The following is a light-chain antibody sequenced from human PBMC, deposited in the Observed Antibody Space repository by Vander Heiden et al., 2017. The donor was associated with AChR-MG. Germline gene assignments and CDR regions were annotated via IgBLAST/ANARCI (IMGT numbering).Light chain of an antibody. CDR2: DVN. CDR1: SSDVGSYNY. V-gene: IGLV2-14*01. CDR3: SSYTSSTTFV. Sequence: QSALTQPASVSGSPGQSITISCTGTSSDVGSYNYVSWYQQHPGKAPKLMIYDVNVRPSGVSSRFSGSKSGNTASLIISGLQAEDEADYYCSSYTSSTTFVLGTGTKVNVL. J-gene: IGLJ1*01.